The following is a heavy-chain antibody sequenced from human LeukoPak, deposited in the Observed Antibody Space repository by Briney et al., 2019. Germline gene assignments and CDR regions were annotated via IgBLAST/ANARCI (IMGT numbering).Heavy chain of an antibody. CDR1: GGSISSGTYY. D-gene: IGHD3-22*01. V-gene: IGHV4-39*01. CDR3: ARLGGYYDPPGY. J-gene: IGHJ4*02. Sequence: PSGTLSLTCTVAGGSISSGTYYWAWIRQPPGKGPGWIGTIHYSGDTYYNPSLKSRVTISVDPPKKQFFLNLSSVTAADTAVYYCARLGGYYDPPGYWGQGTLVTVSS. CDR2: IHYSGDT.